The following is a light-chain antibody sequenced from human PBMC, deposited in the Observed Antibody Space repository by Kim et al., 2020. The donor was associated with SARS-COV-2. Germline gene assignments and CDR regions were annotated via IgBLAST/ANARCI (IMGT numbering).Light chain of an antibody. J-gene: IGLJ3*02. CDR1: RSNIGAGYD. CDR3: QCYDSGLGGNWV. V-gene: IGLV1-40*01. Sequence: VTIPGTRNRSNIGAGYDIHWYQVLPGTVPKLLIYDTNDRPSGVPDRFSGSKSGTSASLTITVLQPEDEGDYYCQCYDSGLGGNWVFGGGTKVTVL. CDR2: DTN.